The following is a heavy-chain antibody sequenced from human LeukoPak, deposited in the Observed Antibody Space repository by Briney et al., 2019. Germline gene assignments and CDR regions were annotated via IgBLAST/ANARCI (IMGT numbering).Heavy chain of an antibody. J-gene: IGHJ5*02. CDR3: ARDSTKTSQTTINWFDP. CDR1: GGSFSGYY. V-gene: IGHV4-34*01. Sequence: PSETLSLTCAVYGGSFSGYYWSWIRQPPGKGLEWIGEINHSGSTNYNPSLKSRVTISVDKSKNQFSLKLSSVTAADTAVYYCARDSTKTSQTTINWFDPWGQGTLVTVSS. D-gene: IGHD1/OR15-1a*01. CDR2: INHSGST.